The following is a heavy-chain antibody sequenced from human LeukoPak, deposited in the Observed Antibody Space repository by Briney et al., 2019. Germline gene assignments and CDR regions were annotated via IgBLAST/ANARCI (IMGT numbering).Heavy chain of an antibody. J-gene: IGHJ6*02. CDR1: GFTFSSYG. Sequence: GGSLRLSCAASGFTFSSYGMHWVRQAPGKGLEWVAVISYDGSNKYYADSVKGRFTISRDNSKNTLYLQMNSLRAEDTAVYYCAAAYFGVDQYYYGMDVWGQGTTVTVSS. CDR3: AAAYFGVDQYYYGMDV. D-gene: IGHD3-3*01. CDR2: ISYDGSNK. V-gene: IGHV3-30*03.